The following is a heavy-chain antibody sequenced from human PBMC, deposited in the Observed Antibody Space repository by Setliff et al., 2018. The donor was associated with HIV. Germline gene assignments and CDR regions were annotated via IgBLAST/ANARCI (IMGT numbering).Heavy chain of an antibody. D-gene: IGHD6-19*01. J-gene: IGHJ4*02. CDR3: ARDGGSSGWYFVLGYSDY. Sequence: PSETLSLTCTVSGGSTDSGRYYWAWIRQPPGKGLDWIGSMYYTGSTYYNPSLKSRVTISIDTSKNQFSLNLNSVTAADTAMYYCARDGGSSGWYFVLGYSDYWGPGTLVTVSS. CDR1: GGSTDSGRYY. V-gene: IGHV4-39*02. CDR2: MYYTGST.